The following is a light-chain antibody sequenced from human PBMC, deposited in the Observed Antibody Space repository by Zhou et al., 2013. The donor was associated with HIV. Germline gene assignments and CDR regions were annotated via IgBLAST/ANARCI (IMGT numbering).Light chain of an antibody. Sequence: EIVMTQSPATLSVSPGERATLSCRASQSVRDNLAWYQQRRGQPPRLLIFGAATRATDVPARFSGSGSGTEFTLSISSLQSEDFAVYYCQQYNDWPRTFGQGTKLEI. CDR3: QQYNDWPRT. CDR2: GAA. CDR1: QSVRDN. J-gene: IGKJ2*01. V-gene: IGKV3-15*01.